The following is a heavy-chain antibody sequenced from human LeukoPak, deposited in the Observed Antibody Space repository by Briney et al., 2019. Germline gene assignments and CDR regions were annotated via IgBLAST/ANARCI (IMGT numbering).Heavy chain of an antibody. D-gene: IGHD6-19*01. CDR3: AREGYSSGWYKPDAFDI. J-gene: IGHJ3*02. V-gene: IGHV3-21*01. CDR1: GFTFSSYS. Sequence: GGSLRLSCAASGFTFSSYSMNWVRQAPGKGLEWVSSISSSSSYIYYADSVEGRFTISRDNAKNSLYLQMNSLRAEDTAVYYCAREGYSSGWYKPDAFDIWGQGTMVTVSS. CDR2: ISSSSSYI.